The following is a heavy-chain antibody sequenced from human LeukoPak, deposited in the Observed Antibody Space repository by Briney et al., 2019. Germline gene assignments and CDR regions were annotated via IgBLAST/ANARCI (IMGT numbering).Heavy chain of an antibody. CDR2: IYPRDGST. CDR1: GYSFTSNY. CDR3: ARDQEGFDY. J-gene: IGHJ4*02. Sequence: GASVKVSCTVSGYSFTSNYIHWVRQAPGQGLEWMGMIYPRDGSTSYARRFQDRVTVTRDTSTSTVHMELSGLRSEDTAVYYCARDQEGFDYWGQGTLVTVSS. V-gene: IGHV1-46*01.